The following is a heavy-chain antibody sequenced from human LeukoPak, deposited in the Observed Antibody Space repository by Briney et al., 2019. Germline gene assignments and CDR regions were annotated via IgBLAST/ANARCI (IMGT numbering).Heavy chain of an antibody. D-gene: IGHD2-15*01. Sequence: GGSLRLSCAASGFIVSSNYLSWVRQAPGKGLEWVSSIYAGGSTYYADSVKGRFIISRDNSKNTLYLQMNSLRVEDTAVYYCAPEVGLVGSYWGQGTLVTVSS. CDR2: IYAGGST. CDR1: GFIVSSNY. V-gene: IGHV3-53*01. CDR3: APEVGLVGSY. J-gene: IGHJ4*02.